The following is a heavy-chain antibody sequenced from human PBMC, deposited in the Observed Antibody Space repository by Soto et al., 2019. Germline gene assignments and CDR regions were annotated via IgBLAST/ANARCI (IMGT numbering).Heavy chain of an antibody. J-gene: IGHJ4*02. CDR1: GFSFSSYW. CDR2: INSDGSST. D-gene: IGHD6-19*01. CDR3: VRGEGGWETY. V-gene: IGHV3-74*01. Sequence: EVQLMESGGGLVQPGGSLRLSCAASGFSFSSYWMHWVRQAPGKGLVWVSRINSDGSSTTYADSVKGRFTISRDNAKNTLYLQMNSLRAEDTAVYYCVRGEGGWETYWGQGTLVTVSS.